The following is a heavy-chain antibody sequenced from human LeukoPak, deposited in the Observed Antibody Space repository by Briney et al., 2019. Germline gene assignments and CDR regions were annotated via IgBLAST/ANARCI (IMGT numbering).Heavy chain of an antibody. Sequence: GASVKISCKASGYTFTTYAMNWVRQAPGQGLEWMGIINPSGGSTYYTQKFQGRLTMTRDMSTSTVYMELNSLRSEDTAVYYCASAVLSSGWYLIDYWGQGTLVTVSS. CDR1: GYTFTTYA. CDR3: ASAVLSSGWYLIDY. J-gene: IGHJ4*02. V-gene: IGHV1-46*01. CDR2: INPSGGST. D-gene: IGHD6-19*01.